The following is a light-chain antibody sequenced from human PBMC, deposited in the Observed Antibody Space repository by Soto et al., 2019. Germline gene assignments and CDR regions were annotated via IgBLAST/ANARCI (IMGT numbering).Light chain of an antibody. Sequence: FVLTQSPGTLSLSPGERATLSCRASQSVSSNYLAWYQQKPGQAPRLLIFGASTRATGIPDRFSGSGSGTDFTLTISRLEPEDFAVYHCQHYGRTLTFGGGTKVDIK. V-gene: IGKV3-20*01. CDR2: GAS. CDR1: QSVSSNY. CDR3: QHYGRTLT. J-gene: IGKJ4*01.